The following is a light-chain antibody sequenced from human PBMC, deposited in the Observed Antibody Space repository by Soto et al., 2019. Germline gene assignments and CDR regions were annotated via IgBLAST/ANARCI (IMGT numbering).Light chain of an antibody. J-gene: IGLJ2*01. CDR3: AAWDDRMNVFL. Sequence: QSVLTQPPSVSEAPRQRVTISCSGSRSNIGNNAVSWYQQVPGKAPKLLVYYDDLVASGVSVRFSGSKSGTSASLAISGLQYEDEADYYCAAWDDRMNVFLLGGGTKVTVL. V-gene: IGLV1-36*01. CDR2: YDD. CDR1: RSNIGNNA.